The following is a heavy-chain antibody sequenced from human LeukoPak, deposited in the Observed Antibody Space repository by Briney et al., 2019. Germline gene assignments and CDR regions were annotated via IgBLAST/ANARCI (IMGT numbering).Heavy chain of an antibody. V-gene: IGHV3-23*01. D-gene: IGHD3-22*01. CDR2: ISGSGGST. Sequence: GGSLRLSCAASGFTFSSYAMSWVRQAPGKGLEWVSAISGSGGSTYYVDSVKGRFTISRDNSKNTLYLQMNSLRAEDTAVYYCARGGYYYVLGLAAFDIWGQGTMVTVSS. CDR1: GFTFSSYA. CDR3: ARGGYYYVLGLAAFDI. J-gene: IGHJ3*02.